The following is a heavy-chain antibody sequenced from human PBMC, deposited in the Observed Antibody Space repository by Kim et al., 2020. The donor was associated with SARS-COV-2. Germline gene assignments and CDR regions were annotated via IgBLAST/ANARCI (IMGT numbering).Heavy chain of an antibody. Sequence: SVKVSCKASGGTFSSYAISWVRQAPGQGLEWMGGIIPIFGTANYAQKFQGRVTITADASTSTAYMELSSLRSEDTAVYYCARGRCVSGGSCYDNYYGIDVWGQGTPVTVSS. D-gene: IGHD2-15*01. CDR1: GGTFSSYA. J-gene: IGHJ6*02. V-gene: IGHV1-69*13. CDR2: IIPIFGTA. CDR3: ARGRCVSGGSCYDNYYGIDV.